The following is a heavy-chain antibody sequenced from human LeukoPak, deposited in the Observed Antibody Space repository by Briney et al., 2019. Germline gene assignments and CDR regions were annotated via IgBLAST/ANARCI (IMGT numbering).Heavy chain of an antibody. D-gene: IGHD2-15*01. V-gene: IGHV4-34*01. J-gene: IGHJ4*02. Sequence: SETLSLTCAVYGGSFSGYYWSWIRQPPGKGLEWIGEINHSESTNYNPSLKSRVTISVDTSKNQFSLKLSSVTAADTAVYYCARGGRLSRFLGYCSGGSCYSGVDYWGQGTLVTVSS. CDR1: GGSFSGYY. CDR3: ARGGRLSRFLGYCSGGSCYSGVDY. CDR2: INHSEST.